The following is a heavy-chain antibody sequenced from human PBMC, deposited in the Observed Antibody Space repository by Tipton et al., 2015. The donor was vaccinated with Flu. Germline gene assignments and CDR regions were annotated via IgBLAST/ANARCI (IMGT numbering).Heavy chain of an antibody. D-gene: IGHD6-19*01. CDR1: DISFSSYS. V-gene: IGHV3-48*01. CDR2: ISGGSSTT. Sequence: SLRLSCAASDISFSSYSMNWVRQAPGQGLEWLAYISGGSSTTSYAASVEGRFTISRDNAAESVFLQMNNLRVEDTAMYYCVTSGIAVVGDFWGQGTMVTVSS. CDR3: VTSGIAVVGDF. J-gene: IGHJ3*01.